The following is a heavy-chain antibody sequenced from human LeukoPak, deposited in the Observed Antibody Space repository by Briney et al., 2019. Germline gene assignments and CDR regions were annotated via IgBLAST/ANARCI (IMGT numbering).Heavy chain of an antibody. Sequence: SKTLSLTCAVSGYSISSDYYWGWIRQPPGKGLEWIGSIYHSGNTYYNPSLKSRVTISVDTSKNHFSLRLSSLTAADTAVYYCARHAPDCNNTNCYYYYYYMDVWGKGTTVTVSS. CDR2: IYHSGNT. CDR1: GYSISSDYY. J-gene: IGHJ6*03. CDR3: ARHAPDCNNTNCYYYYYYMDV. V-gene: IGHV4-38-2*01. D-gene: IGHD2-2*01.